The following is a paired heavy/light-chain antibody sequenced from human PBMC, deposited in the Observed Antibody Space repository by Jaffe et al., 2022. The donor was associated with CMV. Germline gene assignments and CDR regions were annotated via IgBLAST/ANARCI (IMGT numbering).Heavy chain of an antibody. CDR3: ARSGYYDSSGYYYIDWFDP. Sequence: QITLKESGPTLVKPTQTLTLTCTFSGFSLSTSGVGVGWIRQPPGKALEWLALIYWNDDKRYSPSLKSRLTITKDTSKNQVVLTMTNMDPVDTATYYCARSGYYDSSGYYYIDWFDPWGQGTLVTVSS. CDR2: IYWNDDK. D-gene: IGHD3-22*01. V-gene: IGHV2-5*01. J-gene: IGHJ5*02. CDR1: GFSLSTSGVG.
Light chain of an antibody. V-gene: IGKV3-11*01. CDR1: QSVSSY. J-gene: IGKJ3*01. CDR3: QQRSNWLFT. CDR2: DAS. Sequence: EIVLTQSPATLSLSPGERATLSCRASQSVSSYLAWYQQKPGQAPRLLIYDASNRATGIPARFSGSGSGTDFTLTISSLEPEDFAVYYCQQRSNWLFTFGPGTKVDIK.